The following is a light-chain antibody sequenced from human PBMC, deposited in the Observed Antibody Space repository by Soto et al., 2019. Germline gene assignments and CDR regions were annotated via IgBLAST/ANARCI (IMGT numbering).Light chain of an antibody. J-gene: IGKJ3*01. Sequence: IVLTQSPGTLSLSLGDRATLSCRASQSVSSSYLAWYQKKPGQAPRLIIYGASSRATGIPDRFSGSGSGTDLTLTISRLETEDFAVYYCQQYGSSPPITFGPGTKVDIK. CDR1: QSVSSSY. CDR3: QQYGSSPPIT. V-gene: IGKV3-20*01. CDR2: GAS.